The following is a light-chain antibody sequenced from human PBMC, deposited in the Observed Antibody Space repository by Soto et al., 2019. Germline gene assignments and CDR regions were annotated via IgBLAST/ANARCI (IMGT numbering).Light chain of an antibody. CDR2: SVS. CDR3: HQSYRTPIT. V-gene: IGKV1-39*01. Sequence: DIQVTQSPSSLSASVGDRVTITCRASQSISSHLNWYQQKPGKAPKLLIYSVSNLQSGVPSRFSGSGSGIDFTLTISSLQPEDFATYFCHQSYRTPITFGHGTRLEIK. CDR1: QSISSH. J-gene: IGKJ5*01.